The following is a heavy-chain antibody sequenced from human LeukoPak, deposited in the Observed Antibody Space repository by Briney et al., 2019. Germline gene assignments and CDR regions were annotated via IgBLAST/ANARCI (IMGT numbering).Heavy chain of an antibody. CDR3: ARFRFALGAYYCYGMDV. CDR1: GGSISSYY. D-gene: IGHD3-10*01. Sequence: SETLSLTCTVSGGSISSYYWSWIRQPPGKGLEWIGYIYYSGSTNYNPSLKSRVTISVDTSKNQFSLKLSSVTAADTAVYYCARFRFALGAYYCYGMDVWGQGTTVTVSS. CDR2: IYYSGST. J-gene: IGHJ6*02. V-gene: IGHV4-59*01.